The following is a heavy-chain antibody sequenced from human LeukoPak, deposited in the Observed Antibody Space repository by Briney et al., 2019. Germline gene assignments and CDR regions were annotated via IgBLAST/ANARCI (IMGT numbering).Heavy chain of an antibody. CDR1: GFTFSSYA. D-gene: IGHD6-13*01. J-gene: IGHJ4*02. V-gene: IGHV3-23*01. CDR3: AKDQSSSSWSLDY. CDR2: ISGSGGST. Sequence: GGSLRLSRAASGFTFSSYAMSWVRQAPGKGLEWVSAISGSGGSTYYADSVKGRFTISRDNSKNTLYLQMNSLRAEDTAVYYCAKDQSSSSWSLDYWGQGTLVTVSS.